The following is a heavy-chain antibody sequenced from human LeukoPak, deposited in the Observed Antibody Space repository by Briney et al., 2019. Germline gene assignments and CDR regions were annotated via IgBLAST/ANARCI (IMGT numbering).Heavy chain of an antibody. CDR1: GFSFSDHY. J-gene: IGHJ3*02. V-gene: IGHV3-11*04. CDR3: ARDCSGTSCYDKAFDI. CDR2: ISGSGSTI. D-gene: IGHD2-2*01. Sequence: PGGSLRLSCAASGFSFSDHYMTWIRQAPGKGLEWVSHISGSGSTIYYADSVKGRFTISRDNAKNSLYLQMNSLRAEDTAVYYCARDCSGTSCYDKAFDIWGQGTMDTVSS.